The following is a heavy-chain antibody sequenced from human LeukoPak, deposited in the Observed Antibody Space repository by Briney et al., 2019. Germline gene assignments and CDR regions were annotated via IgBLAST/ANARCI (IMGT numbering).Heavy chain of an antibody. D-gene: IGHD3-22*01. J-gene: IGHJ4*02. CDR3: AKRGHYHASALRAPFDY. CDR1: GFTFRDYA. CDR2: ITGSGGNT. V-gene: IGHV3-23*01. Sequence: GGSLRLSCTVSGFTFRDYAMSWVRQAPGKGVEWVSAITGSGGNTYYADSVKGRFPISKDNSKNTVYLQMSSLRAEDAAVYYCAKRGHYHASALRAPFDYWGQGTPVTVSS.